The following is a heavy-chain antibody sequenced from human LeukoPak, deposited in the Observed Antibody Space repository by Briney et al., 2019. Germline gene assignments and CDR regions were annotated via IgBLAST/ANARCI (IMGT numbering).Heavy chain of an antibody. J-gene: IGHJ3*02. CDR2: ISGSGGST. V-gene: IGHV3-23*01. CDR3: AKGGWLQFRAFDI. CDR1: GFTFSSYA. D-gene: IGHD5-24*01. Sequence: GGSLRLSCAASGFTFSSYAMSWVRQAAGKGLEWVSGISGSGGSTNYADSVKGRFTISRDNSRNTLYLQMNSLRAEDTAVYYCAKGGWLQFRAFDIWGQGTMVTVSS.